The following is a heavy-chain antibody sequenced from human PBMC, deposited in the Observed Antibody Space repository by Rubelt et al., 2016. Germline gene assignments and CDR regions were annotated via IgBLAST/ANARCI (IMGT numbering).Heavy chain of an antibody. CDR2: INNSGST. Sequence: QVQLQESGPGLVKPSGTLSLTCAVSGGSISSSNWWSWIRKPPGKGLEWIGEINNSGSTNYNRSLRVRVTRSVATSKNQFSLKRSFLTAAETAVYYGARGAPVIVVSRNWFDPWGQGTLVTVSS. CDR1: GGSISSSNW. CDR3: ARGAPVIVVSRNWFDP. V-gene: IGHV4-4*02. J-gene: IGHJ5*02. D-gene: IGHD3-22*01.